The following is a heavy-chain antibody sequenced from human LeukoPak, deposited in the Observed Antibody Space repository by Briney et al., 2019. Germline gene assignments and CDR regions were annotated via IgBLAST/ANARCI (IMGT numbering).Heavy chain of an antibody. Sequence: GGSLRLSCAASGFTFDDYAMHWVRQAPGKGLEWVSGISWNSGSIGYADSVKGRFTISGDNAKNSLYLQMNSLRAEDTALYYCAKGLGFGELLFNAFDIWGQGTMVTVSS. V-gene: IGHV3-9*01. CDR1: GFTFDDYA. CDR2: ISWNSGSI. D-gene: IGHD3-10*01. CDR3: AKGLGFGELLFNAFDI. J-gene: IGHJ3*02.